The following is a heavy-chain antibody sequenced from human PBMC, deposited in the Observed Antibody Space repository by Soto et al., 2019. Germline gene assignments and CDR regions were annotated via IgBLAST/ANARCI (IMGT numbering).Heavy chain of an antibody. V-gene: IGHV1-8*01. Sequence: QAHLEQSGAEVKRPGASVKVSCKASGYTFSAFDITLLRQASGQGPEWMGWMNAKSGDTFFAQRFPVKFNMTWDTSLSTAYMEVRSLTSDDTAMYYCARGNPFNYAGFDVWGQGTTVAVSS. J-gene: IGHJ6*02. CDR1: GYTFSAFD. CDR3: ARGNPFNYAGFDV. D-gene: IGHD3-16*01. CDR2: MNAKSGDT.